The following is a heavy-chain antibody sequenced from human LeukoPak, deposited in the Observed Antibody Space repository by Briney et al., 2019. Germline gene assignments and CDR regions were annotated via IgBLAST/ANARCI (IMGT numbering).Heavy chain of an antibody. CDR2: VKGDEIST. CDR3: ATGLYSAFEM. Sequence: GGSLRLSCAASGFTFTDFWMHWIRQAPGGGLVWVSRVKGDEISTLYADSVKGRFTISRDNAKNTLYLQMNNLRADDTALYYCATGLYSAFEMWGQGTMVTVSS. V-gene: IGHV3-74*01. D-gene: IGHD2-21*01. J-gene: IGHJ3*02. CDR1: GFTFTDFW.